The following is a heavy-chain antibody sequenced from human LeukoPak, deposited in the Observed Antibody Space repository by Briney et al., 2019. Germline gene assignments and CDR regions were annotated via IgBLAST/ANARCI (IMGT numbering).Heavy chain of an antibody. D-gene: IGHD5-18*01. CDR1: GFTFSNFA. CDR2: ISYDGTNK. V-gene: IGHV3-30-3*01. Sequence: GGSLRLSCVSSGFTFSNFAMHWVRQAPGKGLDWVASISYDGTNKYYTASVKGRFTISRDNSKNTLYLHMSSLRPEDTAVYYCARGVGYSYGPPRDYWGQGTLVTVSS. CDR3: ARGVGYSYGPPRDY. J-gene: IGHJ4*02.